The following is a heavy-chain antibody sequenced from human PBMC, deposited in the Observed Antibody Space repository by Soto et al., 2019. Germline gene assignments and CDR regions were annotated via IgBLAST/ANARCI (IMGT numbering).Heavy chain of an antibody. V-gene: IGHV1-18*01. CDR1: GYTFTSYG. Sequence: SVKFSCKASGYTFTSYGISWVRQAPGQVLECMVWISAYNGNTNYXXKLQGRVXXTTDTSTSTAXMELRXLRSDDTAVXYCARGTWTFYEYYFDYWGQGTLVTVSS. D-gene: IGHD3-16*01. CDR3: ARGTWTFYEYYFDY. J-gene: IGHJ4*02. CDR2: ISAYNGNT.